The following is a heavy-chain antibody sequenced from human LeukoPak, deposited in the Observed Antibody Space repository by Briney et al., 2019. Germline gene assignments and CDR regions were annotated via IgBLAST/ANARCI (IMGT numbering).Heavy chain of an antibody. CDR2: ISGSGGST. J-gene: IGHJ4*02. D-gene: IGHD3-9*01. CDR1: GFTFSSYA. CDR3: AKDYDTLAGYYSFSDY. Sequence: GGSLRLSCASSGFTFSSYAMSWVRPAPGKGLEWVSVISGSGGSTSYADSVKGRFTVSRDNSKNMLYLQMNSLRAEDTAIYYCAKDYDTLAGYYSFSDYWGQGTLVTVSS. V-gene: IGHV3-23*01.